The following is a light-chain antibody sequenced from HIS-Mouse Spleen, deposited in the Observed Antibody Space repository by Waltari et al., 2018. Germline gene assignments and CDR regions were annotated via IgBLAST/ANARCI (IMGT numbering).Light chain of an antibody. CDR1: QSVSSY. CDR2: DAS. Sequence: EIVLTQSPATLSLSPGERATLSCRASQSVSSYLAWYQRNPGQAPRLLIYDASNRATGIPARFSGSGSVTDFTLTISSLEPEDFAVYYCQQRSNWPWTFGQGTKVEIK. J-gene: IGKJ1*01. V-gene: IGKV3-11*01. CDR3: QQRSNWPWT.